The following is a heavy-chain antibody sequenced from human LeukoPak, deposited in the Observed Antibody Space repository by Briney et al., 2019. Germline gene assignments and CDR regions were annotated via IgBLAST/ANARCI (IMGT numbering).Heavy chain of an antibody. CDR2: IIPIFGTA. D-gene: IGHD3-10*01. CDR1: GGTFSSYA. Sequence: RASVKVSCKASGGTFSSYAISWVRQAPGQGLEWMGRIIPIFGTANCAQKFQGRVTITTDESTSTAYMELSSLRSEDTAVYYCARDSLYGSGARTPDYWGQGTLVTVSS. J-gene: IGHJ4*02. V-gene: IGHV1-69*05. CDR3: ARDSLYGSGARTPDY.